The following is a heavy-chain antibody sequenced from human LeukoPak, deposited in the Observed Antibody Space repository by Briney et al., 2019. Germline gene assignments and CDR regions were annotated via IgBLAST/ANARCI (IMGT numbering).Heavy chain of an antibody. V-gene: IGHV1-2*02. J-gene: IGHJ6*02. CDR1: GYTFTGYY. Sequence: ASVKVSCKASGYTFTGYYMHWVRQAPGQGLEWMGWINPNSGGTNYAQKFQGRVTMTRDTSISTAYMELSRLRSDDTAVYYCARCPALRGLYGMDVWGQGTTVTVSS. CDR2: INPNSGGT. CDR3: ARCPALRGLYGMDV. D-gene: IGHD3-10*01.